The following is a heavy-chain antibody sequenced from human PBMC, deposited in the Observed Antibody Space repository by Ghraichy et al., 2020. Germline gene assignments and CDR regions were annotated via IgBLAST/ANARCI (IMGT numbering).Heavy chain of an antibody. CDR2: IRGKSYGATT. CDR3: TRACLPTGSGWYFPH. D-gene: IGHD6-25*01. CDR1: GFTFGDFA. V-gene: IGHV3-49*03. J-gene: IGHJ1*01. Sequence: GGSLRLSCAASGFTFGDFALSWIRQAPGKGLEWVGFIRGKSYGATTEYAASVKGRFIISRDDSTSIVYLEMNSLRAADTAVYFCTRACLPTGSGWYFPHWGQGPLVTVSS.